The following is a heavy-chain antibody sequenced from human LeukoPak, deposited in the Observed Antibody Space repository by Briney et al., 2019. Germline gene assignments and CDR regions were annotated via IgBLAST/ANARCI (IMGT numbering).Heavy chain of an antibody. CDR1: GFTFSSYE. J-gene: IGHJ3*02. V-gene: IGHV3-48*03. CDR3: ARKYYYDGSGYAFDI. D-gene: IGHD3-22*01. Sequence: GGSLRRSCAASGFTFSSYEMKWVRQAPGKGLEWVSYISSGGSTTYYADSVKGRFTISRDNAKNSLYLQMNSLRAEDTAVYYCARKYYYDGSGYAFDIWGQGTMVTVSS. CDR2: ISSGGSTT.